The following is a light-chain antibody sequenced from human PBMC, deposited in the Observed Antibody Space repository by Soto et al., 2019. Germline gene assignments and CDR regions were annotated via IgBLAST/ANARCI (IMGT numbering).Light chain of an antibody. CDR3: QQYGSSPIT. CDR2: GAS. V-gene: IGKV3-20*01. J-gene: IGKJ5*01. CDR1: QSVSSSY. Sequence: EIVLTQSPGTLSLSPGERATLSCRASQSVSSSYLAWCQQKPGQAPRLLIYGASSRATGIPDRFSGSGSGTDFTLTISRLEPEDVALYYCQQYGSSPITFGQGTRLEIK.